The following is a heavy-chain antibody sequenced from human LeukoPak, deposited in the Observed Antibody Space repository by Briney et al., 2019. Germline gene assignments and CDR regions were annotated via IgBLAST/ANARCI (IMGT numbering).Heavy chain of an antibody. CDR3: ARETLHSSWTGD. D-gene: IGHD6-13*01. Sequence: GASVKVSCKASGGTFSSYAISWVRQAPGQGLEWMGGIIPIFGTANYAQKFQGRVTITADKSTSTAYMELSSLRSEDTAVYYCARETLHSSWTGDWGQGTLVTVSS. CDR2: IIPIFGTA. CDR1: GGTFSSYA. V-gene: IGHV1-69*06. J-gene: IGHJ4*02.